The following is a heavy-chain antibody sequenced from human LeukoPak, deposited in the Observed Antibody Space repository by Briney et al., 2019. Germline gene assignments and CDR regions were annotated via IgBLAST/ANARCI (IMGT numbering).Heavy chain of an antibody. CDR3: ARQGSSASAVDY. D-gene: IGHD6-13*01. J-gene: IGHJ4*02. Sequence: GESLKISCKGSGYSFATYWIAWVRQMPGKGLEWMGIICPGDSDTRYSPSFQGQVTISADKSISTAYLQWSSLKASDTAMYYCARQGSSASAVDYWGQGTLVTVSS. CDR1: GYSFATYW. CDR2: ICPGDSDT. V-gene: IGHV5-51*01.